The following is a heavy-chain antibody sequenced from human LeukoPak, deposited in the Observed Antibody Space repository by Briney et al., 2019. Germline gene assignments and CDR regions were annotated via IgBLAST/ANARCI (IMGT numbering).Heavy chain of an antibody. Sequence: SETLSLTCAVYGGSFSGYYWSRIRQPPGKGLEWIGEINHSGSTNYNPSLKSRVTISVDTSKNQFSLKLSSVTAADTAMYYCARDESDFSKVAYWGQGTLVIVSS. J-gene: IGHJ4*02. CDR1: GGSFSGYY. V-gene: IGHV4-34*01. D-gene: IGHD4-11*01. CDR2: INHSGST. CDR3: ARDESDFSKVAY.